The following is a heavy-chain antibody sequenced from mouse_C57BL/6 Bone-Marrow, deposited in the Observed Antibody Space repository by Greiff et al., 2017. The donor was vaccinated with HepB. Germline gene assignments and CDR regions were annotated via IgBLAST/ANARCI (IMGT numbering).Heavy chain of an antibody. D-gene: IGHD1-1*01. V-gene: IGHV1-81*01. Sequence: QVQLKESGAELARPGASVKLSCKASGYTFTSYGISWVKQRTGQGLEWIGEIYPRSGNTYYNEKFKGKATLTADKSSSTAYMELRSLTSEDSAVYFCASPYITTVVSYFDYWGQGTTLTVSS. CDR1: GYTFTSYG. CDR3: ASPYITTVVSYFDY. CDR2: IYPRSGNT. J-gene: IGHJ2*01.